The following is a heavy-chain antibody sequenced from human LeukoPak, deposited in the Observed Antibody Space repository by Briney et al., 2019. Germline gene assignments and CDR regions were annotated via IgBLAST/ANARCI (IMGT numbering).Heavy chain of an antibody. J-gene: IGHJ4*02. V-gene: IGHV3-7*03. CDR3: AREQRTLDY. D-gene: IGHD5-24*01. CDR2: IKPDGGEQ. Sequence: GGVLRLSCVASGFTFSNYWMNWVRQAPGKGLEWVANIKPDGGEQYYVDSVKGRFTISRDNADNSLYLQLSSLRAEDTAVYYCAREQRTLDYWGQGILVTVSS. CDR1: GFTFSNYW.